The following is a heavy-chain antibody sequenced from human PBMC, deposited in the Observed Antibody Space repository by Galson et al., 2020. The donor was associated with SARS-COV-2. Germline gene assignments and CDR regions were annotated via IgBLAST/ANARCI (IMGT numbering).Heavy chain of an antibody. Sequence: ASVKVSCKASGYTFTGYYMHWVRQAPGQGLEWMGWINPNSGGTNYAQKFQGRVTMTRDTSISTAYMELSRLRSDDTAVYYCARRLAAAIIRPLDYWGQGTLVTVSS. D-gene: IGHD6-13*01. J-gene: IGHJ4*02. CDR1: GYTFTGYY. CDR3: ARRLAAAIIRPLDY. CDR2: INPNSGGT. V-gene: IGHV1-2*02.